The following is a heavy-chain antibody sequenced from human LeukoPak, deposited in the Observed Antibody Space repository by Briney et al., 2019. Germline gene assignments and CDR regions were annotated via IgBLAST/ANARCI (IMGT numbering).Heavy chain of an antibody. J-gene: IGHJ4*02. V-gene: IGHV3-33*08. Sequence: GGSLRLSCAASTFTFSDHYMDWVRQAPGKGLEWVAVIWYDGSNKYYADSVKGRFTISRDNSKNTLYLQMNSLRAEDTAVYYCARDDAYFDYWGQGTLVTVSS. CDR1: TFTFSDHY. CDR2: IWYDGSNK. CDR3: ARDDAYFDY.